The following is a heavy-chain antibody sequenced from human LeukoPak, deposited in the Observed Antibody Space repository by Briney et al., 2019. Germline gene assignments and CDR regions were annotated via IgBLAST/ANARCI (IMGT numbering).Heavy chain of an antibody. D-gene: IGHD5-18*01. CDR3: ARQIRYSYGSDY. CDR1: GFTFDDYA. CDR2: ISWNSGSI. J-gene: IGHJ4*02. Sequence: GGSLRLSCAASGFTFDDYAMHWVRQAPGKGLEWVSGISWNSGSIGYADSVKGRFTISRDNAKNSLYLQMNSLRAEDTALYYCARQIRYSYGSDYWGQGTLVTVSS. V-gene: IGHV3-9*01.